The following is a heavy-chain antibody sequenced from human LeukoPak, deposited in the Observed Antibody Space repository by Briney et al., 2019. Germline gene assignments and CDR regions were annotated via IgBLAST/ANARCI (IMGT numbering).Heavy chain of an antibody. J-gene: IGHJ4*02. CDR3: ERGYSSGWVDY. CDR1: GGSISSSSYY. V-gene: IGHV4-39*01. D-gene: IGHD6-19*01. CDR2: IYYSGST. Sequence: SETLSLTCTVSGGSISSSSYYWGWIRQPPGKGLEWIGSIYYSGSTYYNPSLKSRVTISVDTSKNQFSLKLSSVTAADTAVYYCERGYSSGWVDYWGQGTLVTVSS.